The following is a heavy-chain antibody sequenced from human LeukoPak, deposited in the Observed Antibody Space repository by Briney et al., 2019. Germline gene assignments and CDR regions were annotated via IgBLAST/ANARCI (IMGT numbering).Heavy chain of an antibody. CDR1: GFTFSSYA. J-gene: IGHJ4*02. D-gene: IGHD3-22*01. Sequence: GGSLRLSCAASGFTFSSYAMSWVRQAPGKGLEWVSAIINGGGSTYYADSVKGRFTISRDNSKNTLYLQMNSLRAEDTAVYYCAKDSYYYDSSSYYYYWGQGTRVTVSS. V-gene: IGHV3-23*01. CDR2: IINGGGST. CDR3: AKDSYYYDSSSYYYY.